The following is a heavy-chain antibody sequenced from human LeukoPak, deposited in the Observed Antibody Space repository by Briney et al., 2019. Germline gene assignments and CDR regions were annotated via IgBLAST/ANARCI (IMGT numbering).Heavy chain of an antibody. J-gene: IGHJ4*02. V-gene: IGHV4-34*01. CDR2: INHSGST. CDR3: ARAPGDGSSSYYFDY. Sequence: SETLSLTCSVSGASIGIYYWSWIRQPPGKGLEWIGEINHSGSTNYNPSLKSRVTISVDTSKNQFSLKLSSVTAADTAVYYCARAPGDGSSSYYFDYWGQGTLVTVSS. CDR1: GASIGIYY. D-gene: IGHD6-6*01.